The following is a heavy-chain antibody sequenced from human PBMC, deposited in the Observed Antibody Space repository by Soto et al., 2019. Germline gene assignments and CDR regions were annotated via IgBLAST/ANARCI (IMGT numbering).Heavy chain of an antibody. CDR2: ISTSGNTI. CDR1: GFTFGDYY. J-gene: IGHJ4*02. V-gene: IGHV3-11*01. Sequence: SLRLSCAASGFTFGDYYMSRIRQAPGKGLEWVSYISTSGNTIDYADSVKGRFTISRDSAKNSLYLQMNSLRAEDTAVYYCARDYFYGSGSYSSYYFDSWGQGTLVTVSS. CDR3: ARDYFYGSGSYSSYYFDS. D-gene: IGHD3-10*01.